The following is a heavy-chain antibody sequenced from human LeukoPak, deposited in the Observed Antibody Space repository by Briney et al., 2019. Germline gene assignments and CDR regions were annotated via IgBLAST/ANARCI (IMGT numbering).Heavy chain of an antibody. V-gene: IGHV3-23*01. J-gene: IGHJ4*02. CDR1: GFTFSSYA. CDR2: ISGSGGST. CDR3: ARRSGIAVAGAFDY. Sequence: GGSLRLSCAASGFTFSSYAMSWVRQAPGKGLEWVSTISGSGGSTYSADPVKGRFTISRDNSKNTLYLQMNSLRAEDTAVYYCARRSGIAVAGAFDYWGQGTLVTVSS. D-gene: IGHD6-19*01.